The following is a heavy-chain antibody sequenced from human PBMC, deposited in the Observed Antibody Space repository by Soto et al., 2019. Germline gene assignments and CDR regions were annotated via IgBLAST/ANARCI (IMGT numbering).Heavy chain of an antibody. J-gene: IGHJ5*02. Sequence: SQTLSLTCSISGDSVSSKTASWNWIRQSPSRGLEWLGRTYFRSKWYNDYAVSVKSRIIINPDTSNNQFSRQLNSVTPEVTAVYFCAKGDNLGPKTGYAFDPWGQGIMVTVSS. CDR1: GDSVSSKTAS. CDR2: TYFRSKWYN. CDR3: AKGDNLGPKTGYAFDP. V-gene: IGHV6-1*01. D-gene: IGHD5-18*01.